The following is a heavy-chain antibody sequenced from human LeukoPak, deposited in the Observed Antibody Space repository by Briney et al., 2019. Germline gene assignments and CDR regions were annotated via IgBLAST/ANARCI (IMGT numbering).Heavy chain of an antibody. CDR1: GGSMSSDY. Sequence: SETLSLTCTVSGGSMSSDYWNRIRQPPGKGLEWVGYILYSGGTNYNPSLKSRVTISIDTSKNQFSLKLSSVTAADTAVYYCARGRFGELSGYYYGMDVWGQGTTVTVSS. D-gene: IGHD3-10*01. V-gene: IGHV4-59*01. J-gene: IGHJ6*02. CDR3: ARGRFGELSGYYYGMDV. CDR2: ILYSGGT.